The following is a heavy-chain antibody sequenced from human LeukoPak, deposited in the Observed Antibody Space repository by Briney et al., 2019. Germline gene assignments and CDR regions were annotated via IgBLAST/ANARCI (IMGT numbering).Heavy chain of an antibody. D-gene: IGHD2-2*01. Sequence: ASVKVSCKASGYTCTGCYMHWVRQAPGQGLEWMGWINPNSGGTNYAQKFQGRVTMTRDTSISTAYMELGRLRSDDTAVYYCAKGGDQLLGYLGYWGQGTLVTVSS. CDR3: AKGGDQLLGYLGY. J-gene: IGHJ4*02. V-gene: IGHV1-2*02. CDR2: INPNSGGT. CDR1: GYTCTGCY.